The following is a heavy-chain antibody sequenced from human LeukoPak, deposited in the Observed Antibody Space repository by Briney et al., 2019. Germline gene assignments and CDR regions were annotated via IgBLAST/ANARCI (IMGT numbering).Heavy chain of an antibody. Sequence: GGSLRLSCVASGFTFRTYWMTWVRQAPGKGLEWVANIEQDGSEIYYVDSVKGRFTISRDNAKSSLYLQLNSLRAEDTAVYYCARDGYSYGPGYGMDVWGQGTTVTVSS. V-gene: IGHV3-7*01. D-gene: IGHD5-18*01. CDR2: IEQDGSEI. J-gene: IGHJ6*02. CDR3: ARDGYSYGPGYGMDV. CDR1: GFTFRTYW.